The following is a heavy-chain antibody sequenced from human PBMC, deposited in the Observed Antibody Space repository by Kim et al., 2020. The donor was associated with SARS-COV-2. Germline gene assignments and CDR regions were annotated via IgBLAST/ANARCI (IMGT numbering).Heavy chain of an antibody. CDR1: GYTFTTYR. J-gene: IGHJ3*01. CDR3: ARGGNWDFYNV. CDR2: IDPGDGNT. Sequence: ASVKVSCRGSGYTFTTYRIHWVRQAPGRRLEWMGYIDPGDGNTRYSQKFQGRVTLTRDISASTAFMELSSLTSEDTTLYYCARGGNWDFYNVWGQGTMVT. D-gene: IGHD7-27*01. V-gene: IGHV1-3*01.